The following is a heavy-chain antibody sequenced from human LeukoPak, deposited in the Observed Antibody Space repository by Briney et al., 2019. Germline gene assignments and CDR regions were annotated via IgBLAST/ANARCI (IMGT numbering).Heavy chain of an antibody. V-gene: IGHV4-38-2*02. Sequence: SETLSLTCAVSGYSICSGYYWGWIRQPPGKGLEWIGSIYHSGSTYYNPSLKSRVTISIDTSKNQFSLKLSSVTAADTAVYYCARDDMVRGVIIYYYGMDVWGKGTTVTVSS. CDR1: GYSICSGYY. D-gene: IGHD3-10*01. CDR3: ARDDMVRGVIIYYYGMDV. CDR2: IYHSGST. J-gene: IGHJ6*04.